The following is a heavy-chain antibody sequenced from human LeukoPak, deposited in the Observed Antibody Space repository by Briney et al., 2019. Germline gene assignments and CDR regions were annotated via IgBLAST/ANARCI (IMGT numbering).Heavy chain of an antibody. J-gene: IGHJ3*02. CDR1: GYTFTGYY. V-gene: IGHV1-2*04. CDR3: ARGHRYDSSGYLPHDAFDI. CDR2: INPNSGGT. Sequence: ASVKVSCKASGYTFTGYYMHWVRQAPGQGLEWMGWINPNSGGTNYAQKFQGWVTMTRDTSISTAYMELSRLRSDDTAVYYCARGHRYDSSGYLPHDAFDIWAKGQWSPSLQ. D-gene: IGHD3-22*01.